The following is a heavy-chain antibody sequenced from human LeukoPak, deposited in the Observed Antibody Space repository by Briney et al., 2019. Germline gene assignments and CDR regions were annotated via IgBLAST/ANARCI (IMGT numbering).Heavy chain of an antibody. J-gene: IGHJ4*02. CDR2: IYWDDDK. D-gene: IGHD3-10*01. CDR1: GFSLSTSGVG. Sequence: KVSGPTLVKPTQTLTLTCTFSGFSLSTSGVGVGWIRQPPGKALEWLALIYWDDDKRYSPSLKSRLTITKDTSKNQVVLTMTNMDPVDTATYYCAHSDYDSGSYYSGPFDYWGQGTLVTVSS. V-gene: IGHV2-5*02. CDR3: AHSDYDSGSYYSGPFDY.